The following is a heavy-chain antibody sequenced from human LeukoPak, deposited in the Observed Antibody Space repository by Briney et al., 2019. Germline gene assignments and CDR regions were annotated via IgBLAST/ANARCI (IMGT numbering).Heavy chain of an antibody. Sequence: SQTLSLTCAISGDRVSTNSAAWNWIRQSPSRGLEWLGRTYYRSRWYNDYAISVKSRVSINSDTSKNQFSLQLNSVTPEDTAVYYCAREGGDAFDIWGQGTMVIVS. CDR1: GDRVSTNSAA. CDR3: AREGGDAFDI. CDR2: TYYRSRWYN. V-gene: IGHV6-1*01. J-gene: IGHJ3*02.